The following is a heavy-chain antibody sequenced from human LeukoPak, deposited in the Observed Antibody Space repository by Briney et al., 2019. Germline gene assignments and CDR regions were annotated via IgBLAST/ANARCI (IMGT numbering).Heavy chain of an antibody. CDR2: ICYDGSNK. D-gene: IGHD1-26*01. V-gene: IGHV3-33*01. J-gene: IGHJ4*02. CDR3: ARDLLQFDY. CDR1: TLTFSTFG. Sequence: GSLTLSWALYTLTFSTFGTRWDRPAPGKGVEWVVIICYDGSNKYYADSVKGRFTISRDNSKNTLYLQMNSLRAEDTAVYYCARDLLQFDYWGQGTLVTVSS.